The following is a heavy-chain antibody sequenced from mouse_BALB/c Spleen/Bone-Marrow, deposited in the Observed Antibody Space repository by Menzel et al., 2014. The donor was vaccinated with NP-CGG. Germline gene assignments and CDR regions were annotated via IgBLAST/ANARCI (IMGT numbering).Heavy chain of an antibody. V-gene: IGHV5-9-2*01. D-gene: IGHD2-4*01. CDR2: ISGDGRXT. CDR1: GFSFSNYG. Sequence: EVKLVESGGGLVKSGGSLKLSCAASGFSFSNYGMSWLRQTPEKRLEWVATISGDGRXTFYSGSVKGRFTISRDNAKNNLYLQLSGLRSEDTALYYCARHAYYDQTEVSFVCWGQGTLVTVSA. CDR3: ARHAYYDQTEVSFVC. J-gene: IGHJ3*01.